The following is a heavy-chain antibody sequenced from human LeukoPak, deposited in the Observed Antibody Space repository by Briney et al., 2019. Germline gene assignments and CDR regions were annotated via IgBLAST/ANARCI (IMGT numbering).Heavy chain of an antibody. J-gene: IGHJ4*02. CDR3: ARYSSSWETYYFDN. Sequence: GGSLRLSCAASGFTFDDYGMSRVRQAPGKGLEWVSGTDWKGGSTAYGDSVKGRFTISRDNAKNSLYLQMNSLRAEDTALYYCARYSSSWETYYFDNWGQGTLVTVSS. CDR1: GFTFDDYG. V-gene: IGHV3-20*04. CDR2: TDWKGGST. D-gene: IGHD6-13*01.